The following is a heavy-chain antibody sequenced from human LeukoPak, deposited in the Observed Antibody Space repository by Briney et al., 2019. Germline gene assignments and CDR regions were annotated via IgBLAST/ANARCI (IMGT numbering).Heavy chain of an antibody. J-gene: IGHJ4*02. CDR1: GGSISSGGYY. Sequence: SQTLSLTCTVSGGSISSGGYYWSWIRQHPGKGLEWIGYIYYSGSTYYNPSLKSRVTISIDTSKNQFSLKLTSVSAADTAVYYCAREEYNYGLYYFDFWGQGTLVTVSS. CDR3: AREEYNYGLYYFDF. D-gene: IGHD5-18*01. V-gene: IGHV4-31*03. CDR2: IYYSGST.